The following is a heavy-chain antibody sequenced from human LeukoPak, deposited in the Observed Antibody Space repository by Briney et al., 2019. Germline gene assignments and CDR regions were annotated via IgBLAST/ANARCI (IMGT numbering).Heavy chain of an antibody. J-gene: IGHJ4*02. CDR3: ARDRRGYSAYDGEGFDY. CDR2: ISADNHNT. Sequence: GASVKVSCKASGYIFANYGFSWVRQAPGQGLEWMGWISADNHNTKYAQKFQDRVTMTDDRSTSTVYMELRSLRSDGTAVYYCARDRRGYSAYDGEGFDYWGQGTLVTVSS. D-gene: IGHD5-12*01. V-gene: IGHV1-18*04. CDR1: GYIFANYG.